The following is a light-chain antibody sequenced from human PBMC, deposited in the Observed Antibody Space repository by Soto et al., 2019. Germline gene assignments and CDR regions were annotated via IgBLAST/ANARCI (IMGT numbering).Light chain of an antibody. CDR3: QQYNNFWT. CDR2: DAS. V-gene: IGKV1-5*01. CDR1: QSISSW. J-gene: IGKJ1*01. Sequence: DIQMTQSPSALSASVGDRVTITCRASQSISSWLAWYQQKPGKAPRLLIYDASYLERGVPSRFSGSRSGTEFTLTISDLQPDDRGTFYCQQYNNFWTFGPGTKVEI.